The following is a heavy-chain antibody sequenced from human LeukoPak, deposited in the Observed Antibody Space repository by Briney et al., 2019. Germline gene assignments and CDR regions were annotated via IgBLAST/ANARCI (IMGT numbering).Heavy chain of an antibody. J-gene: IGHJ3*02. Sequence: PSETLPLPRSVSGGPLWIFFWRWIRQPPGEGLVEIGYIYFSGGTNYNPSLKSRVTITVDTSKTQFSLKLSSVTAADTAVYYCARPSRSVPTAGAFDIWGQGTMVTVSS. CDR1: GGPLWIFF. D-gene: IGHD5/OR15-5a*01. CDR2: IYFSGGT. V-gene: IGHV4-59*01. CDR3: ARPSRSVPTAGAFDI.